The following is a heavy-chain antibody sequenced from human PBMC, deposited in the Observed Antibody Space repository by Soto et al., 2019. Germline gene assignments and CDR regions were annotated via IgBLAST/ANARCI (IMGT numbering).Heavy chain of an antibody. CDR3: AKSVGRDGYNYGMDV. J-gene: IGHJ6*02. V-gene: IGHV3-23*01. D-gene: IGHD1-26*01. Sequence: LSLTGPVSGGSISSYYWSWVRKAPGKGQEWVSAISGSGGSTYYADFVKGRFTISRDNSKNTLYLQMNSLRAEDTAVYYCAKSVGRDGYNYGMDVWGQGTTVTVSS. CDR2: ISGSGGST. CDR1: GGSISSYY.